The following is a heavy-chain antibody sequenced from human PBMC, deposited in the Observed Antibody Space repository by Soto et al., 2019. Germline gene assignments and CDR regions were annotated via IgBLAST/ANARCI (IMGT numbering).Heavy chain of an antibody. J-gene: IGHJ1*01. Sequence: SETLSLTCTVSGGSISTGGYYWSWIRQHPGKGLECIGYIYYSGTTYYNPSLKSRVTISADTSKNQFSLKLSSVTAADTAVYYCATNWDYYDSSGPKYVPHWGQGTLVTVS. CDR2: IYYSGTT. D-gene: IGHD3-22*01. CDR3: ATNWDYYDSSGPKYVPH. CDR1: GGSISTGGYY. V-gene: IGHV4-31*03.